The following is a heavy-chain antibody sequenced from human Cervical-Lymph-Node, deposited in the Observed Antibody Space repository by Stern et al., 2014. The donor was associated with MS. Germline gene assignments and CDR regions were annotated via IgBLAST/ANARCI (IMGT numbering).Heavy chain of an antibody. Sequence: EVQLVESGGGLIQPGGSLRLSCAASGFTVSSNYMSWVRPAPGKGLEWVSVIDSGGSTYYADSVKGRFTISRDNSKNTLYLQMNSLRAEDTAVYYCAREGYSNYDFDYWGQGTLVTVSS. D-gene: IGHD4-11*01. CDR1: GFTVSSNY. CDR2: IDSGGST. J-gene: IGHJ4*02. V-gene: IGHV3-53*01. CDR3: AREGYSNYDFDY.